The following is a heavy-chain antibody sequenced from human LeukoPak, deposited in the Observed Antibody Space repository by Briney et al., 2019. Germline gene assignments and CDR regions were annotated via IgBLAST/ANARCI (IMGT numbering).Heavy chain of an antibody. CDR2: INPNSGGT. J-gene: IGHJ3*02. CDR3: ARARAVAGSKRNDAFDI. CDR1: GYTFTGYY. D-gene: IGHD6-19*01. V-gene: IGHV1-2*04. Sequence: ASVKVSCKASGYTFTGYYMHWVRQAPGQGLEWMGWINPNSGGTNYAQKFQGWVTMTRDTSISTAYMELSRLRSDDPAVYYCARARAVAGSKRNDAFDIWGQGTMVTVSS.